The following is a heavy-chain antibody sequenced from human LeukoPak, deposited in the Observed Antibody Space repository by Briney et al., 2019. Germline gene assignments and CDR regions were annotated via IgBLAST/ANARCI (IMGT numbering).Heavy chain of an antibody. CDR2: ISSSSNYI. CDR3: ARGSGVQVWSSLDY. J-gene: IGHJ4*02. Sequence: PGGSLRLSCAASGFTFGSCSMNWVRQATGKGLEWVSSISSSSNYIYYADSVKGRFTISRDNAKNSLYLQMNSLRAEDTAVYYCARGSGVQVWSSLDYWGQGTLVTVSS. V-gene: IGHV3-21*01. D-gene: IGHD3-10*01. CDR1: GFTFGSCS.